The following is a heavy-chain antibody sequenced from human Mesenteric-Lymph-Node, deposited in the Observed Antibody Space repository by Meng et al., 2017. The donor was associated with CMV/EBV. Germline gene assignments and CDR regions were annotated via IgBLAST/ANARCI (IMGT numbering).Heavy chain of an antibody. CDR1: GFPLSTNAVA. J-gene: IGHJ4*02. D-gene: IGHD3-3*01. V-gene: IGHV2-5*02. Sequence: SGPTLAKPTQTFTLTCTFSGFPLSTNAVAVGWLRQPPGKALEWLAVIYWDETKRYRPTLKSRLTITKDTSKNQVVLTMTNMDPVDTATYYCARLTDFRSGHLDYCDYWGQGTLVTVSS. CDR3: ARLTDFRSGHLDYCDY. CDR2: IYWDETK.